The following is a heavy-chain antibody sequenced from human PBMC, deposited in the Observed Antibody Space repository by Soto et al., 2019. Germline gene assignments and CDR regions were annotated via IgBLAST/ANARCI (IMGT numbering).Heavy chain of an antibody. J-gene: IGHJ4*02. CDR3: AKPYSSSSDFDY. D-gene: IGHD6-6*01. CDR1: GFTFSIYA. V-gene: IGHV3-23*01. Sequence: GGSLRLSCAASGFTFSIYAMSWVRQAPGKGLEWVSAISGSGGSTYYADSVKGRFTISRDNSKNTLYLQMNSLRAGDTAVYYCAKPYSSSSDFDYWGQGTLVTVSS. CDR2: ISGSGGST.